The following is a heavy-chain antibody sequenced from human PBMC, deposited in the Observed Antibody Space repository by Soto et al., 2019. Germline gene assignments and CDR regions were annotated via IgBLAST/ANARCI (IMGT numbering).Heavy chain of an antibody. V-gene: IGHV4-30-4*01. J-gene: IGHJ4*02. CDR3: ARGPSGDKVDY. CDR1: GGSISSAYYY. D-gene: IGHD7-27*01. Sequence: QVQLQESGPGLVKPSQTLSLTCTVSGGSISSAYYYWSWIRQPPGKGLEWIGHIYDSGSTYRNPSLQSQVTISMDTSKNQFSVKLSSVTAADTAVYYCARGPSGDKVDYWGQGTLVTVSS. CDR2: IYDSGST.